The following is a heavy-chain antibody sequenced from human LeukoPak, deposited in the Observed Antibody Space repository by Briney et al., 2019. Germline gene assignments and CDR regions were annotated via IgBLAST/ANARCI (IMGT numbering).Heavy chain of an antibody. J-gene: IGHJ4*02. Sequence: PGGSLRLSCAASGFTFSSYAMSWVRQAPGKGLEWVSAISGSGGSTYYADSVKGRFTISRDNSKNTLYLQMNSLRAEDTAVYYCAKLDSSGYYPWYFDYWGQGTLVTVSS. V-gene: IGHV3-23*01. D-gene: IGHD3-22*01. CDR3: AKLDSSGYYPWYFDY. CDR1: GFTFSSYA. CDR2: ISGSGGST.